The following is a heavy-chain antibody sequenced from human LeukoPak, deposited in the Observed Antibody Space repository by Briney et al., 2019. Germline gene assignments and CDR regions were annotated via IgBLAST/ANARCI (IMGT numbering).Heavy chain of an antibody. D-gene: IGHD3-10*01. V-gene: IGHV1-69*05. CDR3: ARGITMVRGYYYYYYMDV. CDR1: GGTFSSYA. CDR2: IIPIFGTA. Sequence: ASVKVSCKASGGTFSSYAISWVRQAPGQGLEWMGGIIPIFGTANYAQKFQGRVTITTDESTSTAYMELSSLRSEDTAVYYCARGITMVRGYYYYYYMDVWAKGPRSPSP. J-gene: IGHJ6*03.